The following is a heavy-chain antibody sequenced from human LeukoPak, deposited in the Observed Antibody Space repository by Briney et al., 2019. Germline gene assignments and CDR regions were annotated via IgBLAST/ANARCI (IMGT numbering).Heavy chain of an antibody. CDR2: INHSGST. CDR3: ARNGPTAAGAFDI. CDR1: GGSISSYY. Sequence: SETLSLTCTVSGGSISSYYWSWIRQPPGKGLEWIGEINHSGSTNYNPSLKSRVTISVDKSKNQFSLKLTSVAAADTAVYYCARNGPTAAGAFDIWGQGTTVIVSS. D-gene: IGHD6-13*01. V-gene: IGHV4-34*01. J-gene: IGHJ3*02.